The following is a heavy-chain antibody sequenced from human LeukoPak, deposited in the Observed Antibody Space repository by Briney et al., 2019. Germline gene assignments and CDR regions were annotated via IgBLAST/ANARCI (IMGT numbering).Heavy chain of an antibody. CDR3: ARDQFGYSYDHIEGQTFDY. Sequence: PGGSLRLSCAASGFTFSSYSMNWVRQAPGKGLEWVSYISSSSSTIYYADSVKGRFTISRDNAKNSLYLQMNSLRAEDTAVYYCARDQFGYSYDHIEGQTFDYWGQGTLVTVSS. J-gene: IGHJ4*02. CDR2: ISSSSSTI. V-gene: IGHV3-48*01. D-gene: IGHD5-18*01. CDR1: GFTFSSYS.